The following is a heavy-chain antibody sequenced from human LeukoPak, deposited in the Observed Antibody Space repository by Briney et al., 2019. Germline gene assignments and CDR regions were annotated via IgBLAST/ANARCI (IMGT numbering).Heavy chain of an antibody. CDR2: IYYSGST. V-gene: IGHV4-59*01. J-gene: IGHJ3*02. Sequence: PSETLSLTCTVSGGSISSYHWSWIRQPPGKGLEWIGYIYYSGSTNYNPSLKSRVTISVDTSKNQFSLKLSSVTAADTAVYYCARDNTIFGVVGHDAFDIWGQGTMVTVSS. CDR1: GGSISSYH. D-gene: IGHD3-3*01. CDR3: ARDNTIFGVVGHDAFDI.